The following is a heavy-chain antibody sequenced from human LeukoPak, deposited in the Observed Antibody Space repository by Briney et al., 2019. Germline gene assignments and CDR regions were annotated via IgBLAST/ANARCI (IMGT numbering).Heavy chain of an antibody. CDR3: AREPLYSNPHFYN. V-gene: IGHV3-30-3*01. Sequence: GGSLRLSCAASGFTFTSYAMRWVHQAPGKGLEWVAVISYDGSNKYYAASMKGRFTISRNNSKNTLYLQMYRLRAEDTAVYYCAREPLYSNPHFYNWGQGTLVTVSP. CDR1: GFTFTSYA. CDR2: ISYDGSNK. D-gene: IGHD4-11*01. J-gene: IGHJ4*02.